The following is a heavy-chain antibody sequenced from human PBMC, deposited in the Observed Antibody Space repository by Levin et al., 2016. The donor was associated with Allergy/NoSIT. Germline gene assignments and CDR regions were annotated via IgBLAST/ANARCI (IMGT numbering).Heavy chain of an antibody. V-gene: IGHV3-33*01. CDR3: ARDRITRIAVVGTRGLDV. CDR2: IWYDGSNK. CDR1: GFTFSSYG. J-gene: IGHJ6*02. Sequence: GESLKISCAASGFTFSSYGMHWVRQAPGKGLEWVAVIWYDGSNKYYADSVKGRFTISRDNSKNTLYLQMNSLRAEDTAVYYCARDRITRIAVVGTRGLDVWGQGTTVTVSS. D-gene: IGHD6-19*01.